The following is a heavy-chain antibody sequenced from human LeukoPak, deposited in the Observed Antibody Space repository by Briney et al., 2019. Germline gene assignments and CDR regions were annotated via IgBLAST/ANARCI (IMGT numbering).Heavy chain of an antibody. D-gene: IGHD3-22*01. CDR2: VYYGGST. CDR1: GGSISSNTYY. CDR3: ARGTYDTGGYRIDS. Sequence: PSETLSLTCTVSGGSISSNTYYWGWIRQPPGKGLEWIGSVYYGGSTYYNPSLKSRVTISVHTSNNQFSLSLTSVTAADTAVYYCARGTYDTGGYRIDSWGQGTLVTVSS. V-gene: IGHV4-39*02. J-gene: IGHJ4*02.